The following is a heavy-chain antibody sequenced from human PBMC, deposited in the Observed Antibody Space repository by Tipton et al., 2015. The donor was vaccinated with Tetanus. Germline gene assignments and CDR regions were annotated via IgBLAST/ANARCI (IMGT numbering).Heavy chain of an antibody. Sequence: SLRFSCAASGFTFSSYAMSWVRQAPGKGLEWVSTISGSGGSTYDAASVKGRFTISRDKSKNTVDLQMNSLRAEDTAVYYCAKARVTTVTTTDAFDIWGQGTMVTVSS. V-gene: IGHV3-23*01. CDR3: AKARVTTVTTTDAFDI. J-gene: IGHJ3*02. D-gene: IGHD4-17*01. CDR1: GFTFSSYA. CDR2: ISGSGGST.